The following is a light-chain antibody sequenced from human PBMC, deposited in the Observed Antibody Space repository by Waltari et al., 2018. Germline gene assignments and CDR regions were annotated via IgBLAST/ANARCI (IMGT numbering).Light chain of an antibody. CDR3: CSYGGAKLI. J-gene: IGLJ2*01. CDR2: EVT. Sequence: QSALTPPPSVSRSPGQSVAISCTGTSSDVGRYNYVSWYQQYPGKAPKLMIYEVTKRPSGVPDRFSGSKSGNTASLTISGLQAEDEADYYCCSYGGAKLIFGGGTRLTVL. CDR1: SSDVGRYNY. V-gene: IGLV2-8*01.